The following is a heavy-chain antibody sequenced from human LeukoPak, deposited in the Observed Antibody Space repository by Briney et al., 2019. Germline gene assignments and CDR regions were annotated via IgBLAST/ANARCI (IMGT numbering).Heavy chain of an antibody. D-gene: IGHD3-10*01. CDR2: IRGDGYDT. V-gene: IGHV3-74*01. CDR1: GFSFSDFW. Sequence: GESLRLSCAASGFSFSDFWMHWVRQTPGKGLVWVSRIRGDGYDTNYADSVEGRFTISRDNARHTLYLQMNSLRADDTAVYYCASDRVLGSGSLDNWGQGTLVTVSS. CDR3: ASDRVLGSGSLDN. J-gene: IGHJ4*02.